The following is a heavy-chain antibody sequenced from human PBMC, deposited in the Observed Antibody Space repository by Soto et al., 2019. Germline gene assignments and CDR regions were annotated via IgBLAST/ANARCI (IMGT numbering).Heavy chain of an antibody. D-gene: IGHD1-26*01. Sequence: GGSLRLSCAASGFNVSTNYMTWVRQAPGKGLEWVSVIYSGGTTYYADSVKGRFIISRDNFKNTLYLQMNNLRAEDTALYYCARGSGSLYYFHYWGQGTLVTVSS. CDR1: GFNVSTNY. V-gene: IGHV3-53*01. J-gene: IGHJ4*02. CDR2: IYSGGTT. CDR3: ARGSGSLYYFHY.